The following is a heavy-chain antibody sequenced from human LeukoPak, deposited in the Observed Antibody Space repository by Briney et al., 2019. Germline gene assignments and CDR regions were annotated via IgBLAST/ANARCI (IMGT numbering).Heavy chain of an antibody. Sequence: SETLSLTCTVSGGSISIYYWSWIRQPPGKGREWIGYIYYSGSTNYNPSLKSRVTISVDTSKNQFSRKLSSVTAADTVVYYCARDRGLYYDILTGYYKTGSWFDPWGQGTLVAVSS. CDR3: ARDRGLYYDILTGYYKTGSWFDP. V-gene: IGHV4-59*01. J-gene: IGHJ5*02. D-gene: IGHD3-9*01. CDR1: GGSISIYY. CDR2: IYYSGST.